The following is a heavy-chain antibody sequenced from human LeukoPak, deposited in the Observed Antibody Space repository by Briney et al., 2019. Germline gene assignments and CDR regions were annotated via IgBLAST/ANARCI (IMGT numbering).Heavy chain of an antibody. CDR1: GFTFSSYS. V-gene: IGHV3-21*04. J-gene: IGHJ4*02. Sequence: GGSLRLSCAASGFTFSSYSMNWVRQAPGKRLEWVSSISSSSSYIYYADSVKGRFTISRDNAKNSLYLQMNSLRAEDTAVYYCAKDRYYYDSSGYYYYFDYWGQGTLVTVSS. D-gene: IGHD3-22*01. CDR3: AKDRYYYDSSGYYYYFDY. CDR2: ISSSSSYI.